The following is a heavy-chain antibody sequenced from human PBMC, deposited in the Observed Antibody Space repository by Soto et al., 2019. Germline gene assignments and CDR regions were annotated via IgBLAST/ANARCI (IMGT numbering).Heavy chain of an antibody. J-gene: IGHJ6*02. V-gene: IGHV5-10-1*01. CDR1: GYSFTSYW. D-gene: IGHD6-6*01. CDR3: ARHPPPYSSSRELGMDV. Sequence: GESLKISCKGSGYSFTSYWISWVRQMPGKGLEWMGRIDPSDSYTNYSPSFQGHVTISADKSISTAYLQWSSLKASDTAMYYCARHPPPYSSSRELGMDVWGQGTTVTVSS. CDR2: IDPSDSYT.